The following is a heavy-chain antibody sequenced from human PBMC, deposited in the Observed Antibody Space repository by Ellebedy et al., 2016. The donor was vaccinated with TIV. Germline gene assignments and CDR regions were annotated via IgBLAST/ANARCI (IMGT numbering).Heavy chain of an antibody. CDR2: IKRDGSQK. CDR1: GFAFSTKW. Sequence: GESLKISXAASGFAFSTKWMNWVRQAPGKGLEWVANIKRDGSQKNYVDSVKGRFTISRDNAKNTLYLQMNSLRDEDTAVYYCAGGAGWLADYWGQGTLVTVSS. J-gene: IGHJ4*02. CDR3: AGGAGWLADY. D-gene: IGHD6-19*01. V-gene: IGHV3-7*01.